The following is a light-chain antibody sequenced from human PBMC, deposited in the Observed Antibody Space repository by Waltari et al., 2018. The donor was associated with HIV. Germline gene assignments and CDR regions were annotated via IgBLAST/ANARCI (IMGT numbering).Light chain of an antibody. Sequence: DVLLTQSPLFLPVPLGQQPPIPGQSDRRPLSGAGVTYLSWFQQRPGQPPRRLFHKLSGRDSGVPDRFSSSGSGSNFTLAIAAVEAEDVATYFCMQHTHWPRTFGPGTKVVI. V-gene: IGKV2-30*01. CDR3: MQHTHWPRT. CDR2: KLS. J-gene: IGKJ1*01. CDR1: RRPLSGAGVTY.